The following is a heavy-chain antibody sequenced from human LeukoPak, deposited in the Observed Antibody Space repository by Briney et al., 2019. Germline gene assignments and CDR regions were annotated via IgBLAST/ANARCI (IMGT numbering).Heavy chain of an antibody. D-gene: IGHD2-15*01. V-gene: IGHV5-51*01. J-gene: IGHJ5*02. CDR2: IYPGDSET. CDR3: ARPYCSDDSCP. Sequence: GESLKISCKGSGYSFTNYWIGWVRQMPGKGLEWMGIIYPGDSETRYSPSFQGQVTISADKSISTAYLQWSSLKASDTAMYYCARPYCSDDSCPWGQGTLVTVSS. CDR1: GYSFTNYW.